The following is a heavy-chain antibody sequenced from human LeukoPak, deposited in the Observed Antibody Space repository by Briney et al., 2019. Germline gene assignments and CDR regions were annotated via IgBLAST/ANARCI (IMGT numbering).Heavy chain of an antibody. J-gene: IGHJ4*02. V-gene: IGHV3-66*02. CDR3: ARGRIAARPRFDY. Sequence: PGGSLRLSCAASGFTVSSNYMSWVRQAPGKGLEWVSVIYSGGSTYYADSVKGRLTISRDNSKNTLYLQMNSLRAEDTAVYYCARGRIAARPRFDYWGQGTLVTVSS. D-gene: IGHD6-6*01. CDR2: IYSGGST. CDR1: GFTVSSNY.